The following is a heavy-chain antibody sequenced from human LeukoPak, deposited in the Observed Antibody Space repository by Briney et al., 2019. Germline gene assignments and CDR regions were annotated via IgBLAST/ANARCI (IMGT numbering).Heavy chain of an antibody. CDR3: ASATYGSGSYNTFDY. V-gene: IGHV4-4*07. D-gene: IGHD3-10*01. J-gene: IGHJ4*02. CDR1: GGSISSYY. Sequence: PSETLSLTCTVSGGSISSYYWSWIRQPAGKGLERIGRIYTSGSTNYNPSLKSRVTMSVDTSKNQFSLKLSSVTAADTAVYYCASATYGSGSYNTFDYWGQGTLVTVSS. CDR2: IYTSGST.